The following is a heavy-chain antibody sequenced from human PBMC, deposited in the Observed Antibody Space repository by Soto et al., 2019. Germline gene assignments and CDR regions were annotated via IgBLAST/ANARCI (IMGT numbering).Heavy chain of an antibody. CDR3: ARETTMVREGNWFEP. CDR2: IYYSGST. J-gene: IGHJ5*02. V-gene: IGHV4-31*03. Sequence: SETLSLTCTVSGGSISSGGYYWSWIRQHPGKGLEWIGYIYYSGSTYYNPSLKSRVTISVDTSKNQFSLKLSSVTAADTAVYYCARETTMVREGNWFEPWGEGTLVTVSS. D-gene: IGHD3-10*01. CDR1: GGSISSGGYY.